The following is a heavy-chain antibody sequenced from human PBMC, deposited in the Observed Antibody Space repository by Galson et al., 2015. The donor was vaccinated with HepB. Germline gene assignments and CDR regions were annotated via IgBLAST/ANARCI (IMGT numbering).Heavy chain of an antibody. Sequence: SVKVSCKASGYTFTSYAMHWVRQAPGQRLEWMGWINAGNGNTKYSQKFQGRVTITRDTSASTAYMELSSLRSEDTAVYYCARDGAYSSGCHDYWGQGTLVTVSS. CDR3: ARDGAYSSGCHDY. V-gene: IGHV1-3*01. CDR2: INAGNGNT. J-gene: IGHJ4*02. CDR1: GYTFTSYA. D-gene: IGHD6-19*01.